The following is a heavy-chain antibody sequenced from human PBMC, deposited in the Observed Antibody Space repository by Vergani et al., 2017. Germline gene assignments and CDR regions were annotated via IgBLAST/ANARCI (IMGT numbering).Heavy chain of an antibody. Sequence: QVQLVQSGAEVKKPGSSVKVSCKASGGTFSSYAISWVRQAPGQGLEWMGGIIPIFGTANYAQKFQGRVTITADESTSTAYMELSSLRSEDTAVYYCAGENGPVLRYFDWSPPWGYGMDVWGQGTTVTVSS. V-gene: IGHV1-69*12. CDR2: IIPIFGTA. J-gene: IGHJ6*02. CDR1: GGTFSSYA. D-gene: IGHD3-9*01. CDR3: AGENGPVLRYFDWSPPWGYGMDV.